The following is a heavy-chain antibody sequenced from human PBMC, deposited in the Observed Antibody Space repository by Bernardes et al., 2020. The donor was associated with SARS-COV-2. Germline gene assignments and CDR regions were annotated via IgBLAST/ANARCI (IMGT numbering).Heavy chain of an antibody. J-gene: IGHJ4*02. Sequence: SETLSLTCTVSGVSISSSSYYWGWLRQPPGKGLEWIGTIYYTGSTYYNPSLKSRVTISVAPSKNQFPLRLTSVTAADNAVYYCARAPPEAVAGMGLFDYWGQGTMVTVS. CDR1: GVSISSSSYY. V-gene: IGHV4-39*01. D-gene: IGHD6-19*01. CDR2: IYYTGST. CDR3: ARAPPEAVAGMGLFDY.